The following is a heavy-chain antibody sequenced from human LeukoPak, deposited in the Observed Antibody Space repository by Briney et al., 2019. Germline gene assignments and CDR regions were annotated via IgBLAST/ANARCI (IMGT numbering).Heavy chain of an antibody. CDR2: ISGSGGST. J-gene: IGHJ3*02. CDR1: GFTFSSYA. CDR3: AKGDYDYVRGSYRPNDAFVI. V-gene: IGHV3-23*01. Sequence: GGSLRLSCAASGFTFSSYAMSWVRQAPGKGLEWVSAISGSGGSTYYADSVKGRFTISRDNSKNTLYLQMNSLRAEDTAVYYCAKGDYDYVRGSYRPNDAFVIWGQGTMVTVSS. D-gene: IGHD3-16*02.